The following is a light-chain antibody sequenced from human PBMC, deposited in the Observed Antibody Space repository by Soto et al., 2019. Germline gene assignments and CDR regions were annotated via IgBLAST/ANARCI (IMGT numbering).Light chain of an antibody. J-gene: IGKJ1*01. Sequence: EIVLTHSPGTLSLSPGERATLSCRSRQSVSSSYLAWYQQKPGQAPRLLIYGASSRATGIPDRFSGSGSGTDFTLTISRLEPEDFAVYYCQQYGSSPTWTFGQGTKVDI. CDR1: QSVSSSY. CDR2: GAS. CDR3: QQYGSSPTWT. V-gene: IGKV3-20*01.